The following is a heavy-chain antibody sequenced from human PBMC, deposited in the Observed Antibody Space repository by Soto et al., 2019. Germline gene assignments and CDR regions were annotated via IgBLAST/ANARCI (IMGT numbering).Heavy chain of an antibody. CDR2: ISGYNGNT. CDR1: GYTFFSYG. J-gene: IGHJ5*02. V-gene: IGHV1-18*01. D-gene: IGHD6-6*01. Sequence: ASVKVSCKTSGYTFFSYGISWVRQAPGQGLEWMGWISGYNGNTNYAQKFQARVTMTADTSTRTAYMELRSLRSDDTAFYYCARKSSSSSWFDPWGQGTLVTVSS. CDR3: ARKSSSSSWFDP.